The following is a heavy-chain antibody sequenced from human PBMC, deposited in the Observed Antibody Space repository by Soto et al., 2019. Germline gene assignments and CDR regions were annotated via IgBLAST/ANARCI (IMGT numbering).Heavy chain of an antibody. J-gene: IGHJ6*02. CDR3: ARAPHSSSSYYYYGMDV. V-gene: IGHV3-7*01. D-gene: IGHD6-13*01. CDR1: GFTFSSYW. Sequence: LRLSCAAPGFTFSSYWMSWVRQAPGKGLEWVANIKKDGSNTNYADSVEGRFTISRDNVKNTLYLQMNSLRAEDTAVYYCARAPHSSSSYYYYGMDVWGQGTTVTVSS. CDR2: IKKDGSNT.